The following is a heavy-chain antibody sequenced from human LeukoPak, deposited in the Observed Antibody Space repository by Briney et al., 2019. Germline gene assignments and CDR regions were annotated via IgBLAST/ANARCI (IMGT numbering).Heavy chain of an antibody. V-gene: IGHV3-30*18. CDR2: ITYDGSNK. CDR3: AKGLDTAMVTLSY. Sequence: GGSLRLSCAASGFTFSSYGMHWIRQAPGKGLEWVAVITYDGSNKYYADSVKGRFTISRDNSKNTLYLQMNSLRAEDTAVYYCAKGLDTAMVTLSYWGQGTLVTVSS. D-gene: IGHD5-18*01. J-gene: IGHJ4*02. CDR1: GFTFSSYG.